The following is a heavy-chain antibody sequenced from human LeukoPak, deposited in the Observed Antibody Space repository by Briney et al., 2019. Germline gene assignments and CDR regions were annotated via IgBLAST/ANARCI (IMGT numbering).Heavy chain of an antibody. CDR3: ARVSREGGELIDY. Sequence: PGRSLRLSCAASGFTFDDYAMHWVRQAPGKGLEWVSGISWNSGSIGYADSVKGRFTISRDNAKNSLYLQMNSLRAEDTALYYCARVSREGGELIDYWGQGTLVTVSS. CDR2: ISWNSGSI. D-gene: IGHD1-1*01. J-gene: IGHJ4*02. CDR1: GFTFDDYA. V-gene: IGHV3-9*01.